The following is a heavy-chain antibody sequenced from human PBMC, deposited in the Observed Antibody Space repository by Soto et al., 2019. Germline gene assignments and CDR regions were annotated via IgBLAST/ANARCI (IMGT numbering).Heavy chain of an antibody. J-gene: IGHJ6*02. CDR2: MDPNSGVS. CDR3: ARTRKFDFWRKGLDV. Sequence: QVQLVQSGAEVKKPGASVRVSCKASGYTFTSNDITWVRQAPGQGLEWMGWMDPNSGVSGYAQRFQGRVTMTRNTSITTAHMELSSLTSEDTAVYYCARTRKFDFWRKGLDVWCQGTTVTVSS. D-gene: IGHD3-3*01. V-gene: IGHV1-8*01. CDR1: GYTFTSND.